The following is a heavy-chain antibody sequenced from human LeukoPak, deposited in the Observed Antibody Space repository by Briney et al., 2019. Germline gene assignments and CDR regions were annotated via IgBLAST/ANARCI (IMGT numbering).Heavy chain of an antibody. D-gene: IGHD6-19*01. V-gene: IGHV3-20*04. J-gene: IGHJ6*03. CDR2: INWNGGST. CDR3: AREGYSSGWARYYYYYYMDV. Sequence: GGSLRLSCAASGFTVSSNYMSWVRQAPGKGLEWVSGINWNGGSTGYADSVKGRFTISRDNAKNSLYLQMNSLRAEDTALYYCAREGYSSGWARYYYYYYMDVWGKGTTVTVSS. CDR1: GFTVSSNY.